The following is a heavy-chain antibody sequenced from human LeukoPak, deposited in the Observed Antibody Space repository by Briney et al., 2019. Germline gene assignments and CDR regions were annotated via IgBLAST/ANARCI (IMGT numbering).Heavy chain of an antibody. CDR3: ATPGGYYYYMDV. V-gene: IGHV4-4*09. CDR1: GGSISSYY. CDR2: IYTSGST. D-gene: IGHD2-8*02. J-gene: IGHJ6*03. Sequence: SETLSLTCTVSGGSISSYYWSWIRQPPGKGLEWIGCIYTSGSTNYNPSLKSRVTISVDTSKNQFSLKLSSVTAADTAVYYCATPGGYYYYMDVWGQGTTVTVSS.